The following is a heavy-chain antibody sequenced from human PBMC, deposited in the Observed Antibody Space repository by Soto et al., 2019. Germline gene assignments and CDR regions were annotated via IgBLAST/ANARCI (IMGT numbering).Heavy chain of an antibody. D-gene: IGHD6-13*01. CDR1: GYTFTGYY. J-gene: IGHJ6*02. CDR3: ERDGYSSSWYYYYGMDV. V-gene: IGHV1-2*04. CDR2: INPNSGGT. Sequence: ASVKVSCKASGYTFTGYYMHWVRQAPGQGLEWMGWINPNSGGTNYAQKFQGWVTMTRDTSISTAYMELSRLRSDDTAVYYCERDGYSSSWYYYYGMDVWGQGTTVTVSS.